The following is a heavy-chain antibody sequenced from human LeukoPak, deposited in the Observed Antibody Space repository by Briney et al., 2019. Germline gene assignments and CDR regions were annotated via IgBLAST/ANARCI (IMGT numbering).Heavy chain of an antibody. CDR2: INPNSGGT. D-gene: IGHD6-19*01. CDR3: ARGSSGWYKNVDY. Sequence: ASVTVSCKASGYXFTGYYMHWVRQAPGQGLEWMGWINPNSGGTNYAQKFQGRVTMTRDTSISTAYMELSRLRSDDTAVYYCARGSSGWYKNVDYWGQGTLVTVSS. CDR1: GYXFTGYY. J-gene: IGHJ4*02. V-gene: IGHV1-2*02.